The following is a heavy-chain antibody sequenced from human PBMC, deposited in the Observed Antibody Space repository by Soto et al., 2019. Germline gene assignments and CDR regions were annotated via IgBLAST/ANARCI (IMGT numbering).Heavy chain of an antibody. D-gene: IGHD4-17*01. CDR2: MNPNSGNT. CDR3: ARTLYGDNVDS. CDR1: GYTFTSYD. J-gene: IGHJ4*02. Sequence: QVQLVQSGAEVKKPGASVKVSCKASGYTFTSYDINWVRQATGQGRAWMGWMNPNSGNTGYAQKFKGEVTTTRNTSISTAYMELRGLGSEDTAVYYCARTLYGDNVDSWGKGPLVTVSS. V-gene: IGHV1-8*01.